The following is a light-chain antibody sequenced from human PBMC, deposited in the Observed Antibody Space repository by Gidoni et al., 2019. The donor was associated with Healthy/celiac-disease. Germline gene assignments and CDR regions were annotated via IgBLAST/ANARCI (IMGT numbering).Light chain of an antibody. CDR1: QSVLYSSNNKNY. J-gene: IGKJ2*01. CDR2: WAS. CDR3: QQYYSTPYT. V-gene: IGKV4-1*01. Sequence: DIVMTQSPDSLAVSLGEGATINCKSSQSVLYSSNNKNYLAWYQQKPGQPPKLLIYWASTRESGVPDRFSGSGSGTDFTLTISSLQAEDVAVYYCQQYYSTPYTFXXXTKLEIK.